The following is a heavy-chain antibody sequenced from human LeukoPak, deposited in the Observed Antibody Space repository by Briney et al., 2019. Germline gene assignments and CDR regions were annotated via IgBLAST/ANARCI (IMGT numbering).Heavy chain of an antibody. Sequence: GESLKISCKGSGYSFTSYWISWVRQMPGKGLEWMGRIDPSDSYTNYSPSFQGHVTISADKSISTAYQQWSSLKASDTAMYYCARHRRGYSYGYDSWGQGTLVTVSS. J-gene: IGHJ4*02. CDR3: ARHRRGYSYGYDS. V-gene: IGHV5-10-1*01. D-gene: IGHD5-18*01. CDR2: IDPSDSYT. CDR1: GYSFTSYW.